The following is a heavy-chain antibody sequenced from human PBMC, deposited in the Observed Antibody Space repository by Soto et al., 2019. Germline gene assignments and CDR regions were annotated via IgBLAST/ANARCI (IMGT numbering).Heavy chain of an antibody. J-gene: IGHJ6*02. CDR3: AKDKELIGYTSYSMDV. D-gene: IGHD3-9*01. Sequence: PGGSLRLSCAASGFTCGSYAMTWVRQAPGKGLEWVSAISGSGSGTSYADSVKGRFIISRDNSKNTLYLQMNSLRSDDTAAYFCAKDKELIGYTSYSMDVLGQGTTDTVSS. V-gene: IGHV3-23*01. CDR2: ISGSGSGT. CDR1: GFTCGSYA.